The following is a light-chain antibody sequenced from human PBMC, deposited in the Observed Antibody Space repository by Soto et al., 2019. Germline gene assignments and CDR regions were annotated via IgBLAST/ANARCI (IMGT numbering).Light chain of an antibody. Sequence: DIQMTQSPSTLSASVGDRVTITCRASQSISSWLAWYQQKPGKAPKLLIYKASSLESGVPSRFSGSGSGTEFTLTFSSLQPDDFATYYCHQYNSYLYTFGQGTKLEIK. CDR1: QSISSW. J-gene: IGKJ2*01. CDR2: KAS. V-gene: IGKV1-5*03. CDR3: HQYNSYLYT.